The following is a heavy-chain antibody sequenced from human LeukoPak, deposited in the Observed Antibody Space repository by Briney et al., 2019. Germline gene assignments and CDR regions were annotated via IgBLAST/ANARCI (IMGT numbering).Heavy chain of an antibody. J-gene: IGHJ4*02. Sequence: SETLSLTCTVSGGSINSGTYYWSWIRQPPGKGLEWIGRMYTSGSTNYNPSLESRVTISVDTSKNQFSLKLSSVTAADTAVYYCARGEKGSSSGSINYCGQGTLVTVSS. D-gene: IGHD6-6*01. CDR2: MYTSGST. CDR1: GGSINSGTYY. V-gene: IGHV4-61*02. CDR3: ARGEKGSSSGSINY.